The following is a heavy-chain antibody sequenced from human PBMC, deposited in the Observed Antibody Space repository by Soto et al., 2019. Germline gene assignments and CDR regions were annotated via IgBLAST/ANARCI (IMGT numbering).Heavy chain of an antibody. CDR3: ARDGSGDRHAFDI. V-gene: IGHV3-33*01. J-gene: IGHJ3*02. CDR2: IWYDGSNK. Sequence: ESGGGVVQSGRSLRLSCAASGFSFSSYGMHWVRQAPGTGLEWVAVIWYDGSNKYYADSVKGRFTISRDNSKNTLYLLMNSLRAEDTAVYYCARDGSGDRHAFDIWGQGTMVTVSS. D-gene: IGHD3-10*01. CDR1: GFSFSSYG.